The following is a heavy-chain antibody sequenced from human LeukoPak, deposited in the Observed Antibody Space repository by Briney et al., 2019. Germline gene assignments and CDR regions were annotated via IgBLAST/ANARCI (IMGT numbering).Heavy chain of an antibody. CDR2: ISYDGSNK. D-gene: IGHD2-21*02. J-gene: IGHJ4*02. CDR3: AKGEHIVVVTALFDY. Sequence: GRSLRLSCAASGFTFSSYGMHWVRRAPGKGLEWVAVISYDGSNKYYADSVKGRFTISRDNSKNTLYLQMNSLRAEDTAVYYCAKGEHIVVVTALFDYWGQGTLVTVSS. CDR1: GFTFSSYG. V-gene: IGHV3-30*18.